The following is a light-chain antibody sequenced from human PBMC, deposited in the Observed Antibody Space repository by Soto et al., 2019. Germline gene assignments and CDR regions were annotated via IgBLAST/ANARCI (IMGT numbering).Light chain of an antibody. CDR3: LQYYSSPQT. CDR1: QSVLYSSNHKNY. Sequence: DIVMTQSPDSLAVSLGERATINCKSSQSVLYSSNHKNYLAWYQQKPGQPPKLLIYWASNRESGVHDRFSGGVAGTDFSRTISRLQAEDVAVYYCLQYYSSPQTFGQGTKVEIK. J-gene: IGKJ1*01. CDR2: WAS. V-gene: IGKV4-1*01.